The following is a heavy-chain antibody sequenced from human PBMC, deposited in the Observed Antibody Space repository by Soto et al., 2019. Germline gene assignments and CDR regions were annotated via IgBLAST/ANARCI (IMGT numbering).Heavy chain of an antibody. CDR3: ALRSDFWSGHFDY. CDR1: GFTFSDHY. V-gene: IGHV3-72*01. CDR2: TRNKANSYTT. Sequence: EVQLVESGGGLVQPGGSLRLCCAASGFTFSDHYMDWVRQAPGKGLEWVGRTRNKANSYTTEYDASVKGRVTISRDDSNNSLYLQMNSLKTEDTAVYYGALRSDFWSGHFDYWGQGTLVTVSS. J-gene: IGHJ4*02. D-gene: IGHD3-3*01.